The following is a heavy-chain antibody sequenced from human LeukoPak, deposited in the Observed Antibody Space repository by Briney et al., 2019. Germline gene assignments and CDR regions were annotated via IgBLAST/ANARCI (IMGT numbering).Heavy chain of an antibody. CDR2: IYAGGTT. J-gene: IGHJ4*02. D-gene: IGHD6-19*01. V-gene: IGHV3-53*01. CDR3: ARETLAGFDY. CDR1: GFTVSSNY. Sequence: PGGSLRLSCAASGFTVSSNYMSWVRQAQGKGLEWVSVIYAGGTTYYADSVKGRFTISRDNSKNTVYLQINSLSAEDTAIYYCARETLAGFDYWGQGTLVTVSS.